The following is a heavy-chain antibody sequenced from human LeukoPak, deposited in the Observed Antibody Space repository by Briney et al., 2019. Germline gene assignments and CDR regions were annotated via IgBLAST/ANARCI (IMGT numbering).Heavy chain of an antibody. CDR2: ISSSSSII. CDR3: AKDIDSVVVTALDY. CDR1: GFTFSSYS. D-gene: IGHD2-21*02. V-gene: IGHV3-48*04. Sequence: GGSLRLSCAASGFTFSSYSMNWVRQAPGKGLEWISHISSSSSIIFYADSVGGRFTISRDNAKNSLYLQMNSLRAEDTAVYYCAKDIDSVVVTALDYWGQGTLVTVSS. J-gene: IGHJ4*02.